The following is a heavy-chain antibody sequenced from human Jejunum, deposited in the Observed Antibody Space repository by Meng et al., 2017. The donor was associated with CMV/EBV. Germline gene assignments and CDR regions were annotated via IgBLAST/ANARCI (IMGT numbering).Heavy chain of an antibody. D-gene: IGHD1/OR15-1a*01. CDR1: GDSVSSTGAA. Sequence: QVQLQQSGSGLGNPSQTLSPTCAIPGDSVSSTGAAWNWIRQSPSRGLDWLGRTYYRSKWYNDYAVSVKGRIAINPDTSKNQFFLQLNSVTPEDTAVYYCARDYGTSRPFEHWGQGILVTVSS. CDR2: TYYRSKWYN. V-gene: IGHV6-1*01. CDR3: ARDYGTSRPFEH. J-gene: IGHJ4*02.